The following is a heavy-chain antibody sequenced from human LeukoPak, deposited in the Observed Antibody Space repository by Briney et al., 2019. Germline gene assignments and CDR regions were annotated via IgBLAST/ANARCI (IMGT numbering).Heavy chain of an antibody. J-gene: IGHJ6*04. CDR1: GFSLGSHA. Sequence: GGSLRLSCAVSGFSLGSHAMSWVRQAPGKGLEWVSYISSSGSTIYYADSVKGRFTISRDNAKNSLYLQMNSLRAEDTAVYYCAELGITMIGGVWGKGTTVTISS. CDR3: AELGITMIGGV. D-gene: IGHD3-10*02. V-gene: IGHV3-48*03. CDR2: ISSSGSTI.